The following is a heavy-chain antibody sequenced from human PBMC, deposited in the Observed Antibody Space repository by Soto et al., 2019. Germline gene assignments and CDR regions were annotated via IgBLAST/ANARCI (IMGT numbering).Heavy chain of an antibody. Sequence: QVQLQESGPGLVKPSETLSLTCTVSGGSVSGGSYCWSWIRQPPGKGLECIGYVYNSGSTTYNPSLMGRVTISVDTSKSQFSLGLSSVTAADTAVYYCARVPLTTYFDLWGRGTLVTVSS. CDR1: GGSVSGGSYC. D-gene: IGHD3-9*01. V-gene: IGHV4-61*01. J-gene: IGHJ2*01. CDR2: VYNSGST. CDR3: ARVPLTTYFDL.